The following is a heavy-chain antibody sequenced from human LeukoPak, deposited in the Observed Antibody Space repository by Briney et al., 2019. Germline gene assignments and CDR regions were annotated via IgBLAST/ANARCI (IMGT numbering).Heavy chain of an antibody. J-gene: IGHJ4*02. V-gene: IGHV3-74*01. CDR1: GFTFSSHW. D-gene: IGHD5-12*01. Sequence: GGSLRLSCAASGFTFSSHWMHWVRQAPGKGLVWVSRVNNEGTNTVYADSVKDRFTISRDNSKNTLYLQMNSLRAEDTAVYYCAREFHSGYDGTNDYWGQGTLVTVSS. CDR2: VNNEGTNT. CDR3: AREFHSGYDGTNDY.